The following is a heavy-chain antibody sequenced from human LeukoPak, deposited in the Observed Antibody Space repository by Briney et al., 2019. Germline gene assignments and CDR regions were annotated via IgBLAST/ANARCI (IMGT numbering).Heavy chain of an antibody. D-gene: IGHD3-3*01. CDR1: GGSISSYY. J-gene: IGHJ6*02. Sequence: SETLSLTCTVSGGSISSYYWSWIRQPPGKGLEWIGYIYYSGSTNYNPSLKSRVTISVDTSKNQFSLKLSSVTAADTAVYYCARGGYDFWSGYYSHYYYGMEVWGQGTTVTVSS. CDR3: ARGGYDFWSGYYSHYYYGMEV. CDR2: IYYSGST. V-gene: IGHV4-59*01.